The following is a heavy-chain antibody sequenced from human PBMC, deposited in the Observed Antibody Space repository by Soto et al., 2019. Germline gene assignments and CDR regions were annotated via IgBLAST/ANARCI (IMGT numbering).Heavy chain of an antibody. CDR2: IKPDGSEK. CDR1: GFAFRTYW. V-gene: IGHV3-7*01. D-gene: IGHD2-15*01. CDR3: ARRRIMLFAPHLDV. Sequence: GGSLRLSCLASGFAFRTYWMSWVRQAPGKGLEWVANIKPDGSEKPYADSVKGRFTISRDNAKNSLYLQMSSLRAEDTAVYYCARRRIMLFAPHLDVWGHVTTVTVSS. J-gene: IGHJ6*02.